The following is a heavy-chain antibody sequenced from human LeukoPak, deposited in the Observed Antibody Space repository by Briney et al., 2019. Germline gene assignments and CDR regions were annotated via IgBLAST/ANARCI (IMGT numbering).Heavy chain of an antibody. CDR2: INSDGSST. D-gene: IGHD3-22*01. CDR1: GFTFSSYS. CDR3: SEGPATSSGKYYYNSSGYDRTSY. J-gene: IGHJ4*02. V-gene: IGHV3-74*01. Sequence: GESLRLSCAASGFTFSSYSMHWVRQPPGKGLVWVSRINSDGSSTTYADPARGRFTISRDNAKNTLYLQMFSLRADHTAVYYCSEGPATSSGKYYYNSSGYDRTSYWGRGTLVTVSS.